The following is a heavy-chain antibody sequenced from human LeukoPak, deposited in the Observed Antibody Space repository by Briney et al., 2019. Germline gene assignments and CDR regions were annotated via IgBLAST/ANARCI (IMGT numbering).Heavy chain of an antibody. CDR2: ISAYNGNT. V-gene: IGHV1-18*01. CDR1: GYTFITHG. D-gene: IGHD3-9*01. Sequence: ASVKVSCKASGYTFITHGLTWVRQAPGQGLEWMGWISAYNGNTIYAQTLQDRLTMTADTSTSTAYMELRSLRSDDTAVYYCARGRLRYLDWTRAYSDYWGQGTLVTVSS. J-gene: IGHJ4*02. CDR3: ARGRLRYLDWTRAYSDY.